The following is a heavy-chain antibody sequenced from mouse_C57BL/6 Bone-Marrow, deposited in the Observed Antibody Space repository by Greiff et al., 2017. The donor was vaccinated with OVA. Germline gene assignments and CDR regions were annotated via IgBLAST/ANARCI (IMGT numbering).Heavy chain of an antibody. V-gene: IGHV1-7*01. Sequence: VQLQQSGAELAKPGASVKLSCKASGYTFTSYWMHWVKQRPGQGLEWIGYINPSSGYTKYNQKFKDKATLTADKSSSTAYMQLSSLTYEDSAVYYCARYTAVVDGYFDVWGTGTTVTVSS. D-gene: IGHD1-1*01. CDR1: GYTFTSYW. CDR3: ARYTAVVDGYFDV. J-gene: IGHJ1*03. CDR2: INPSSGYT.